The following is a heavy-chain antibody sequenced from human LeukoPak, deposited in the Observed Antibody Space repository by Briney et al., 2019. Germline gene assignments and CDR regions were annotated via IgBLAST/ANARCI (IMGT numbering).Heavy chain of an antibody. CDR1: GYTFTSYA. CDR2: INAGNGNT. V-gene: IGHV1-3*01. J-gene: IGHJ4*02. CDR3: ARTYYYGPGSYSTFDY. D-gene: IGHD3-10*01. Sequence: ASVKVSCKASGYTFTSYAMHWVRQAPGQRLEWMGWINAGNGNTKYSQKFQGRVTITRDTSASTAYMELSSLRSEDTAVYYCARTYYYGPGSYSTFDYWGQGTLVTVSS.